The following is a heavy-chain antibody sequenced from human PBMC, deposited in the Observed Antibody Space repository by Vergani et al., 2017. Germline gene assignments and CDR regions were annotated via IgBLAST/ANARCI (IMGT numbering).Heavy chain of an antibody. V-gene: IGHV3-7*03. J-gene: IGHJ4*02. D-gene: IGHD6-19*01. CDR2: IKQDGSEK. CDR1: GFTFSSYW. CDR3: ASLQGWQWLDYYFDY. Sequence: EVQLVESGGGLVKPGGSLRLSCAASGFTFSSYWMSWVRQAPGKGLEWVANIKQDGSEKYYVDSVKGRFTISRDNSKNTLYLQMNSLRAEDTAVYYCASLQGWQWLDYYFDYWGQGTLVTVSS.